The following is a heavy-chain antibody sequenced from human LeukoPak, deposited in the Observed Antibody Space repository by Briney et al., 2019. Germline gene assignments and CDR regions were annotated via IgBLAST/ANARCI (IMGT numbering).Heavy chain of an antibody. V-gene: IGHV4-59*01. CDR2: IYYSGST. CDR3: ARVDQSGYDTRGWFDP. J-gene: IGHJ5*02. Sequence: SETLSLTCTVSGGSISTYYWSWIRQPPGKGLEWIGYIYYSGSTNYNPSLKSRVTISVDMSKNQFSLKLSPVTAADTAVYYCARVDQSGYDTRGWFDPWGQGTLVAVSS. D-gene: IGHD5-12*01. CDR1: GGSISTYY.